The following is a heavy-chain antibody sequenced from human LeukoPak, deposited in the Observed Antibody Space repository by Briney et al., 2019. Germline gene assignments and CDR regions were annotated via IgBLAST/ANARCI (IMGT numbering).Heavy chain of an antibody. CDR3: ARDRGDRYNYGDYFDK. CDR2: IYGSSRT. Sequence: GGSLRLSRAGSGFIVSSNYMSWVRQAAGKGLEWVSVIYGSSRTYYADSVQGRVTISKDNSKNTVYLQMDSLRAGDTAVYYWARDRGDRYNYGDYFDKWGQGTLVTVSS. J-gene: IGHJ4*02. V-gene: IGHV3-66*01. CDR1: GFIVSSNY. D-gene: IGHD5-18*01.